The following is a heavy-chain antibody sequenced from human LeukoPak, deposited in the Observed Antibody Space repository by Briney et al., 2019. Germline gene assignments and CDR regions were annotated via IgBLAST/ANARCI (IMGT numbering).Heavy chain of an antibody. D-gene: IGHD3-10*01. J-gene: IGHJ5*02. V-gene: IGHV4-34*01. Sequence: SETLSLTCAVYGGSFSGYYWSWSRQPPGKGLEWIGAINHSGSTNYNPSLKSRVTISVDTSKNQFSLKLSSVIAADTAVYYCARGPPVLLWFGELPFDPWGQGTLVTVSS. CDR2: INHSGST. CDR1: GGSFSGYY. CDR3: ARGPPVLLWFGELPFDP.